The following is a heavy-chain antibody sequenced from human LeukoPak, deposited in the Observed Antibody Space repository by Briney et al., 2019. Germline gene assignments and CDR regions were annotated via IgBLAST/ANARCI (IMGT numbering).Heavy chain of an antibody. Sequence: KPSETLSLTCAVYGGSFSGYYWSWIRQPPGKGLEWIGEINHSGGTNYNPSLKSRVTISVDTSKNQFSLKLGSVTAADTAVYYCARDKGSDAFDIWGQGTMVTVSS. CDR3: ARDKGSDAFDI. J-gene: IGHJ3*02. CDR2: INHSGGT. CDR1: GGSFSGYY. V-gene: IGHV4-34*01. D-gene: IGHD3-16*01.